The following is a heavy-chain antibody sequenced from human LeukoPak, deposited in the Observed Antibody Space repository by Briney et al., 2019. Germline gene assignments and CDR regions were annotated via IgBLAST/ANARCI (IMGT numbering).Heavy chain of an antibody. CDR1: GGSISSGSYY. CDR2: IYTSGST. D-gene: IGHD3-22*01. V-gene: IGHV4-61*02. CDR3: ARALNYYDSSGESDDAFDI. J-gene: IGHJ3*02. Sequence: SQTLSLTCTVSGGSISSGSYYGSWIRQPAGKGLEWIGRIYTSGSTNYNPSLKSRVTISVDTSKNQFSPKLSSVTAADTAVYYCARALNYYDSSGESDDAFDIWGQGTMVTVSS.